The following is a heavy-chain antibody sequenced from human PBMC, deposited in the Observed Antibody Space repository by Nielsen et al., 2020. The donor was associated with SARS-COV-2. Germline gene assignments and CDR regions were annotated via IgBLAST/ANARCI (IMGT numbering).Heavy chain of an antibody. CDR1: GYTFTSYY. D-gene: IGHD2-2*01. Sequence: ASVKVSCKASGYTFTSYYMHWVRQAPGQGLEWMGIINPSGGSTSYAQKFQGRVTMTRDTSTSTVYMELRSLRSDDTAVYYCARDHPCSSTSCTPFYYYYGMDVWGQGTTVTVSS. CDR3: ARDHPCSSTSCTPFYYYYGMDV. V-gene: IGHV1-46*01. J-gene: IGHJ6*02. CDR2: INPSGGST.